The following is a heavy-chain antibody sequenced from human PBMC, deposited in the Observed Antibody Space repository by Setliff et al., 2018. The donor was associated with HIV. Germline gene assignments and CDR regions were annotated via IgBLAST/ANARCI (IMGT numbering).Heavy chain of an antibody. J-gene: IGHJ4*02. V-gene: IGHV3-15*01. Sequence: GGSLRLSCAASGFTFSNAWMSWVRQAPGKGLEWVGRIKSKTDGGTTDYAAPVKGRFTISRDDSKNTLYLQMNSLKTEDAAVYYCTTIQKLTTPVDYWGQGTLVTVSS. CDR1: GFTFSNAW. CDR3: TTIQKLTTPVDY. CDR2: IKSKTDGGTT. D-gene: IGHD4-17*01.